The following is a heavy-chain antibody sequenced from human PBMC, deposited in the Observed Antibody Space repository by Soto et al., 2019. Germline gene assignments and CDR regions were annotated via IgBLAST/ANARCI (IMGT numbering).Heavy chain of an antibody. V-gene: IGHV1-8*01. J-gene: IGHJ6*03. CDR2: MNPNSGNT. CDR3: ARPPGRGRRNYYYYYMDV. Sequence: ASVKVSCKASGYTFTSYDINWVRQATGQGLEWMGWMNPNSGNTGYAQKFQGRVTMTRNTSISTAYMELSSLRSEDTAVYYCARPPGRGRRNYYYYYMDVWGKGTTVTVSS. D-gene: IGHD3-10*01. CDR1: GYTFTSYD.